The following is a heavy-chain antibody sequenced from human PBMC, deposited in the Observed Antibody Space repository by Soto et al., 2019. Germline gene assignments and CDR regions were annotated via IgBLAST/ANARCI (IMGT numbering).Heavy chain of an antibody. J-gene: IGHJ4*02. D-gene: IGHD3-16*01. CDR3: AKVGSHYDYVWGSYYFDY. CDR2: ISYDGSNK. V-gene: IGHV3-30*18. Sequence: GGSLRLSCAASGFTFSSYGMHWVRQAPGKGLEWVAVISYDGSNKYYADSVKGRFTISRDNSKNTLYLQMNSLRAEDTAVYYCAKVGSHYDYVWGSYYFDYWGQGTLVTVSS. CDR1: GFTFSSYG.